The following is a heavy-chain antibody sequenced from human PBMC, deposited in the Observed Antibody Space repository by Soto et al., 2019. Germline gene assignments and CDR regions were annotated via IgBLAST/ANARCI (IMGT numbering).Heavy chain of an antibody. D-gene: IGHD3-3*01. CDR2: INHSGST. J-gene: IGHJ6*01. CDR3: ARNRVGVVSYYYYGMDV. Sequence: SETLSLTCAVYGGSFSGYYWGWIRQPPGKGLEWIGEINHSGSTNYNPSLKSRVTISVDTSKNQFSLKLSSVTAADTAVYYCARNRVGVVSYYYYGMDVWRQGTTVTVSS. CDR1: GGSFSGYY. V-gene: IGHV4-34*01.